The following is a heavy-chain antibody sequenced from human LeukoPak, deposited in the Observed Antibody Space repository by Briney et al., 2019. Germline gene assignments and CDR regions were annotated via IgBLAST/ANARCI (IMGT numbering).Heavy chain of an antibody. D-gene: IGHD1-26*01. V-gene: IGHV1-69*05. Sequence: ASVKVSCKHSGGSFSSYAISWVRQAPGQGVERMVGIIPIFGTANYAQKLQGRVPLTTDASTSTDFMELSRLRSEDTAVSFFARVGSGGWFDPWGQGSLVTVSS. CDR2: IIPIFGTA. J-gene: IGHJ5*02. CDR1: GGSFSSYA. CDR3: ARVGSGGWFDP.